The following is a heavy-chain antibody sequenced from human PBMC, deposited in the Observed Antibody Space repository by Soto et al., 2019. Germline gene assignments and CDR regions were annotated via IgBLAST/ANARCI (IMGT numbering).Heavy chain of an antibody. CDR2: IIPLFGTT. CDR1: GDTFKNCV. Sequence: SVKVSCKASGDTFKNCVISWVRQAPGQGLEWMGGIIPLFGTTDFAQRFQGTLTITTDESTTTAYMELSRLRSEDTATYYCAAELGFGKLSVVWGQGTTVTVSS. CDR3: AAELGFGKLSVV. V-gene: IGHV1-69*05. D-gene: IGHD3-10*01. J-gene: IGHJ6*02.